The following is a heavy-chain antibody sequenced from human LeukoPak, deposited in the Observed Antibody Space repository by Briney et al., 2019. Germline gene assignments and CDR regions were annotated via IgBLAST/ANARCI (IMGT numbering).Heavy chain of an antibody. CDR1: GFTFSTYG. Sequence: GGSLRLSCAASGFTFSTYGMSWVRQAPGKGLEWVANIKQDGSEKYYVDSVKGRFTTSRDNAKNSLYLQMNSLRAEDTAVYYCARAATRYNWNPRQYYYYMDVWGKGTTVTVSS. V-gene: IGHV3-7*01. J-gene: IGHJ6*03. CDR3: ARAATRYNWNPRQYYYYMDV. CDR2: IKQDGSEK. D-gene: IGHD1-20*01.